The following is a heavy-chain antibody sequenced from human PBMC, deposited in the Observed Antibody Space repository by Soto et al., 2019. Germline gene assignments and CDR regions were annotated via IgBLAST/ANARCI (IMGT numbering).Heavy chain of an antibody. CDR1: GGTFSSYT. D-gene: IGHD3-22*01. J-gene: IGHJ4*02. Sequence: QVQLVQSGAEVKKPGSSVKVSCKASGGTFSSYTISWVRQAPGQGLEWMGRIIPILGIANYAQKFQGRVTITADKSTSTAYMELSSLRAEDTAVYYCATHYYDSSGSYWGVDYWGQGTLVTVSS. CDR3: ATHYYDSSGSYWGVDY. V-gene: IGHV1-69*02. CDR2: IIPILGIA.